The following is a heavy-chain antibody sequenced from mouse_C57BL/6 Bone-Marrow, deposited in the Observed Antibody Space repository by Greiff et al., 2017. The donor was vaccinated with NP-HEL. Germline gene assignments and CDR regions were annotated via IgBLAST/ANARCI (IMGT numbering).Heavy chain of an antibody. CDR1: GFNIKDDY. D-gene: IGHD1-1*01. J-gene: IGHJ4*01. V-gene: IGHV14-4*01. CDR2: IDPENGDT. CDR3: TTYLLLRLDAMDY. Sequence: DVQLQESGAELVRPGASVKLSCTASGFNIKDDYMHWVKQRPEQGLEWIGWIDPENGDTEYASKFQGKATITADTSSNTAYLQLSSLTSEDTAVYYCTTYLLLRLDAMDYWGQGTSVTVSS.